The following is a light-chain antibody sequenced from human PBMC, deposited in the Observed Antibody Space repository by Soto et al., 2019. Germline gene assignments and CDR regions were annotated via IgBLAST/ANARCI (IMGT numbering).Light chain of an antibody. V-gene: IGLV2-14*01. Sequence: QSALTQPASVSGSPGQSITISCTGTSSDVGGYNYVSWYQQHPGKAPKLMIYDVSNRPSGVSNRFSGSKSGNKASLTISGIQAEDEADYYCSSYTSSSTTVFGGGTKVTVL. CDR2: DVS. CDR3: SSYTSSSTTV. CDR1: SSDVGGYNY. J-gene: IGLJ2*01.